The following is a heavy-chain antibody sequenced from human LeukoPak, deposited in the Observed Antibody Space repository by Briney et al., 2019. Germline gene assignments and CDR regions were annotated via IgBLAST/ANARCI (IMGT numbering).Heavy chain of an antibody. J-gene: IGHJ5*02. CDR2: IHTSGNT. V-gene: IGHV4-61*02. CDR3: ARGQSGVRGANVPNLMGFDP. D-gene: IGHD3-10*01. Sequence: SETLSLICTVSGVSFSSASYYWSWLRQPAGTGLEWIGRIHTSGNTNYNPSLKSRVTISIDTSKNQISLILSSVTAADTAVYFCARGQSGVRGANVPNLMGFDPWGQGTLVIVSS. CDR1: GVSFSSASYY.